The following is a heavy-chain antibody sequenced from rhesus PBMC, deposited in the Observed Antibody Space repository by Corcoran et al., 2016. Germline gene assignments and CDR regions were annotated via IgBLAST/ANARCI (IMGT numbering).Heavy chain of an antibody. Sequence: QVQLQESGPGVVKPSETLSLTCAVSGGSISDSYRWSWIRPPPGKGLEWIGYIYGSSTSTNYNPSLNSRVTISKDTSKNQFSLKLSCVTAADTAGYYWARGSSDWSVDDWGQGVLVTVSS. CDR2: IYGSSTST. CDR1: GGSISDSYR. J-gene: IGHJ4*01. V-gene: IGHV4S10*01. CDR3: ARGSSDWSVDD. D-gene: IGHD6S26*01.